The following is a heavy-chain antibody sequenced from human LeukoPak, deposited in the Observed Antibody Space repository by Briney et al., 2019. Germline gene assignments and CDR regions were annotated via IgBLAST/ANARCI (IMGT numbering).Heavy chain of an antibody. CDR1: GFTFSSFA. CDR2: ISSNGGST. V-gene: IGHV3-64D*09. Sequence: PGGSLRLSCSASGFTFSSFAMHWVRQAPGKGQEYVSAISSNGGSTYNADSVKGRFTISRDNSKNTLYLQMSSLRAEDTAVYYCRGYSYGSVEYFDYWGQGTLVTVSS. J-gene: IGHJ4*02. D-gene: IGHD5-18*01. CDR3: RGYSYGSVEYFDY.